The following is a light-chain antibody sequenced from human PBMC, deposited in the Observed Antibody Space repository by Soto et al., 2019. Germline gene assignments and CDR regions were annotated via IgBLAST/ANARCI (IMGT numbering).Light chain of an antibody. CDR2: DVS. Sequence: QSALTQPASVSGSPGQSITISCTGTSSDVGGYNYVSWYQQHPGKAPKLMIYDVSNRPSGVSNSFSGSKSGNTASLTISGLQSEDEADYYCGSYTSSSTRVFGGGTKVTVL. CDR3: GSYTSSSTRV. J-gene: IGLJ2*01. CDR1: SSDVGGYNY. V-gene: IGLV2-14*01.